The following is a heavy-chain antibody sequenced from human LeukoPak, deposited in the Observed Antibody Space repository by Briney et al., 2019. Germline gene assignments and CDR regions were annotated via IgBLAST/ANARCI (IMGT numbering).Heavy chain of an antibody. Sequence: GGSLRLSCAASGFTFSDYYMSWIRQAPGKGLEWVSYISSSGSTKYYADSVEGRFTVSRDNAKNSLDLQMNSLRADDTAVYYCARDSTSVGAFDPWGQGALVAVSS. V-gene: IGHV3-11*01. J-gene: IGHJ5*02. CDR2: ISSSGSTK. CDR1: GFTFSDYY. CDR3: ARDSTSVGAFDP.